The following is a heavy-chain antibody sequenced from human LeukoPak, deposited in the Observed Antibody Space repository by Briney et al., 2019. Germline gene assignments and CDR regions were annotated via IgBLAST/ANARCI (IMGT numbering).Heavy chain of an antibody. J-gene: IGHJ6*02. CDR2: ISSSGSTI. D-gene: IGHD3-3*01. CDR3: ARDAERTIFGVVIPNYIRHGMDV. CDR1: GFTFSSYE. Sequence: GGSLRLSCAASGFTFSSYEMNWVRQAPGKGLEWVSYISSSGSTIYYADSVKGRFTISRDNAKNSLYPQMNSLRAEDTAVYYCARDAERTIFGVVIPNYIRHGMDVWGQGTTVTVSS. V-gene: IGHV3-48*03.